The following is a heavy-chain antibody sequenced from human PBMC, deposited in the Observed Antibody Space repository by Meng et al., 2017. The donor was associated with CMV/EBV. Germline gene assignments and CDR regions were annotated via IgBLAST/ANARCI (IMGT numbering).Heavy chain of an antibody. D-gene: IGHD3/OR15-3a*01. CDR1: GYTFTSYD. CDR3: ARGLRIFGLVPYPYYFDY. V-gene: IGHV1-8*01. J-gene: IGHJ4*02. Sequence: ASVQVSCKASGYTFTSYDINWVRQATGQGLEWMGWMNPNSGNTGYAQKFQGRVTMTRNTSISTAYMELSSLRSEDTAVYYCARGLRIFGLVPYPYYFDYWGQGTLVTVSS. CDR2: MNPNSGNT.